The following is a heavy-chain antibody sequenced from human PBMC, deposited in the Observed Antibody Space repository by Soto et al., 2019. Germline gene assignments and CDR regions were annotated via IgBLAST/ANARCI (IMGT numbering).Heavy chain of an antibody. D-gene: IGHD4-17*01. V-gene: IGHV3-7*01. CDR2: IKQDGSEK. CDR1: GFTFSSYW. CDR3: ARTASGLYGDYYFDY. J-gene: IGHJ4*02. Sequence: GGSLRLSCAASGFTFSSYWMSWVRQAPGKGLEWVANIKQDGSEKYYVDSVKGRFTISRDNAKNSLYLQMNSLRAEDTAVYYCARTASGLYGDYYFDYWGQGTLVTVSS.